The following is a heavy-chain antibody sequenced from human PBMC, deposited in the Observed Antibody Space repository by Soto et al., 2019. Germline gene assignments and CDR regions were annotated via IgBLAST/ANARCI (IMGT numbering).Heavy chain of an antibody. CDR1: GGSLRSATYY. Sequence: SETLSLTCAVSGGSLRSATYYWSWIRQHPGKGLEWIGYFYHSGSTYYKPAVRSRVTISLDKSKNQFSLNLRSVTDADTAIYYCAREETGNVALDVWGQGTFVTVSS. CDR3: AREETGNVALDV. J-gene: IGHJ3*01. V-gene: IGHV4-31*11. D-gene: IGHD1-1*01. CDR2: FYHSGST.